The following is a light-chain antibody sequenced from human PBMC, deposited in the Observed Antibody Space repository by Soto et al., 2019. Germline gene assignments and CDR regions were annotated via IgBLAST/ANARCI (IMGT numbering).Light chain of an antibody. V-gene: IGKV1-5*01. CDR2: DAS. Sequence: DIQMTQSPSMLSASVGDRVTIACRASQSIRRWLAWYQQKPGKAPKLLIFDASTLESGVPSRFSGRGSETEFTLTISSLQPDDVATSYCQQYNSYSPATFGQGTKVEI. CDR1: QSIRRW. J-gene: IGKJ1*01. CDR3: QQYNSYSPAT.